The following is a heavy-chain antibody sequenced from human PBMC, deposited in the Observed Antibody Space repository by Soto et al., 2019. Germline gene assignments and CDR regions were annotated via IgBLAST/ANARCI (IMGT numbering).Heavy chain of an antibody. V-gene: IGHV1-46*01. CDR2: ITPSGGST. CDR3: ARRPHYYDSSGYYLDY. CDR1: GYTFTSYY. D-gene: IGHD3-22*01. Sequence: QVQLVQSGAEVKKPGASVKVSCKASGYTFTSYYMHWVRQAPGQGLEWMGIITPSGGSTSYAQKCQGRVTMTRDTSTSTVYMELSSLRSEVTSVYYCARRPHYYDSSGYYLDYWGQGTLVTVSS. J-gene: IGHJ4*02.